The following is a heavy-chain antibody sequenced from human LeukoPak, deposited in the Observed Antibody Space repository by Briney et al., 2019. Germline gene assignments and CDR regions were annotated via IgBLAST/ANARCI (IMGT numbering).Heavy chain of an antibody. V-gene: IGHV3-23*01. J-gene: IGHJ4*02. Sequence: GGSLRLSCAASGFSFSHYAMSWVRQAPARGREWVSILGGDGETFSEASVTGRFTLSRDDSKNTVYLQLNNLRVDDTAVYYCARASWISSADAVWRGQGNLVTVSS. CDR3: ARASWISSADAVW. CDR1: GFSFSHYA. CDR2: ILGGDGET. D-gene: IGHD2-2*03.